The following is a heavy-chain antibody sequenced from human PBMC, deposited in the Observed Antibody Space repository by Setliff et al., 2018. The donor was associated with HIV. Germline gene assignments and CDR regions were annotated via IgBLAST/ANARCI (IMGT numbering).Heavy chain of an antibody. CDR2: IYPGDSDI. CDR1: GYTFTNYW. V-gene: IGHV5-51*01. J-gene: IGHJ6*03. Sequence: GASLKISCEASGYTFTNYWIGWVRQMPGKGLEWMGIIYPGDSDIIYSPSFQGQVTISAAKSITTAYLQWSSLKASDTAIYYCVRHRSAVAGTRIGYCYYMDVWSKGTTVTVSS. CDR3: VRHRSAVAGTRIGYCYYMDV. D-gene: IGHD6-19*01.